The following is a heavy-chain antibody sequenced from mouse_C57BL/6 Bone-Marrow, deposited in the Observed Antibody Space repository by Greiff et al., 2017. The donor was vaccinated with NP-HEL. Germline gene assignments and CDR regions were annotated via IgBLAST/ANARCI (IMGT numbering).Heavy chain of an antibody. CDR3: ARGDCITTVEYYFDY. CDR1: GYTFTSYW. Sequence: VQLQQPGAELVKPGASVKLSCKASGYTFTSYWMHWVKQRPGQGLEWIGMIHPNGGSTNYTEKFKSKATLTVDKSSSTAYMQLSSLTSEDSAVYYCARGDCITTVEYYFDYWGQGTTLTVSS. CDR2: IHPNGGST. V-gene: IGHV1-64*01. D-gene: IGHD1-1*01. J-gene: IGHJ2*01.